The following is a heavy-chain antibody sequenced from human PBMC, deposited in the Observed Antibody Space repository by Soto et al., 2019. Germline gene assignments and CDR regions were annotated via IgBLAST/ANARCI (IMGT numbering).Heavy chain of an antibody. CDR1: GYTFTSYY. V-gene: IGHV1-46*03. D-gene: IGHD5-12*01. Sequence: ASVKVSCKESGYTFTSYYMRWVRQAPGQGLEWMGIINPSGGSTSYAQKFQGRVTMTRDTSTSTVYMELSSLRSEDTAVYYCARPDAVEMATTTKFDYWGQGTLVTVSS. CDR2: INPSGGST. J-gene: IGHJ4*02. CDR3: ARPDAVEMATTTKFDY.